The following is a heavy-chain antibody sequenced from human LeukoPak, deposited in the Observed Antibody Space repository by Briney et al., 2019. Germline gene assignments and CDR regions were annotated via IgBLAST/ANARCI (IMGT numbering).Heavy chain of an antibody. D-gene: IGHD3-16*02. J-gene: IGHJ4*02. CDR2: ISGGGGST. CDR3: ARDQGYDYVWGSNRYGY. CDR1: GFTFNSHA. V-gene: IGHV3-23*01. Sequence: AGGSLRLSCAASGFTFNSHAMGWVRQAPGKGLEWVSAISGGGGSTYYADFVKGWFTISRDNSKNTLSLQMNSLRVEDTAVYYCARDQGYDYVWGSNRYGYWGQGTLVTVSS.